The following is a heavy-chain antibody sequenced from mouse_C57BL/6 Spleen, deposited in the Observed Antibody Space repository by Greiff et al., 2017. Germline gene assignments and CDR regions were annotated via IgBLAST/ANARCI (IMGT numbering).Heavy chain of an antibody. Sequence: QVQLQQPGAELVKPGASVKLSCKASGYTFTSYWMHWVKQRPGPGLEWIGMIHPNSGSTNYNEKFKSKATLTVDKSSRTAYMQLSSLTSEDSAVYYCARDQAAYYDYDVYAMDYWGQGTSVTVSS. CDR2: IHPNSGST. D-gene: IGHD2-4*01. CDR3: ARDQAAYYDYDVYAMDY. J-gene: IGHJ4*01. CDR1: GYTFTSYW. V-gene: IGHV1-64*01.